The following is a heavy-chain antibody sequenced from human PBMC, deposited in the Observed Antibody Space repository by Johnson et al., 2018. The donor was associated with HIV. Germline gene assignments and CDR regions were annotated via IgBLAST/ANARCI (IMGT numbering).Heavy chain of an antibody. CDR3: ARGLTGEQVDI. CDR1: GFTFSRYG. J-gene: IGHJ3*02. Sequence: VQLVESGGGLVQTGGSLRLSCAASGFTFSRYGMHWVRQAPGKGLEWVSLIYSGGSTYYADSVKGRFTISRDNSKNTLYLQMNSLRAEDTAVYYCARGLTGEQVDIWGQGTMVTVSS. V-gene: IGHV3-66*01. CDR2: IYSGGST. D-gene: IGHD3-16*01.